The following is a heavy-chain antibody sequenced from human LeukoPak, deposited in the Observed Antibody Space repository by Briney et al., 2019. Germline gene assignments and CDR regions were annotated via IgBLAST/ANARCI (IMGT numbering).Heavy chain of an antibody. D-gene: IGHD1-26*01. Sequence: SGTLSLTCTVSGGSISSYYWSWIRQPPGKGLEWIGYIYDSGSTNYNPSLKSRVTISVDTSKNQFSLKLSSVTAADTAVYYCARSLVGATTGYDYWGQGTLVTVSS. J-gene: IGHJ4*02. CDR2: IYDSGST. CDR3: ARSLVGATTGYDY. CDR1: GGSISSYY. V-gene: IGHV4-59*01.